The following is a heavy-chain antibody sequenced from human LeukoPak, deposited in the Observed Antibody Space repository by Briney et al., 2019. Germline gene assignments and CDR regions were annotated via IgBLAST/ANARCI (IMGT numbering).Heavy chain of an antibody. Sequence: SETLSLTCAVYGGSFSGYYWSWIRQPPGKGLEWIGEINHSGSTNYNPSLKSRVTISVDTSKNQFSLKLSSVTAADTAVYYCARPSTVVKYWGQGTLVTVSS. D-gene: IGHD4-23*01. CDR3: ARPSTVVKY. J-gene: IGHJ4*02. V-gene: IGHV4-34*01. CDR2: INHSGST. CDR1: GGSFSGYY.